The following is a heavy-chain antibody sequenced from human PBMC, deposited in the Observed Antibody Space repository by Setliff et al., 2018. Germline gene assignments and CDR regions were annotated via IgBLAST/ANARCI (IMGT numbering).Heavy chain of an antibody. V-gene: IGHV4-61*09. D-gene: IGHD3-3*01. J-gene: IGHJ6*03. CDR1: GDSISSRTHY. CDR2: IYTSWST. Sequence: KTSETLSLTCTVSGDSISSRTHYWSWIRQPAGEGLEWIGQIYTSWSTNYNPSLQSRVTISLDTSKNQFSLKLSSVTAADTAVYYCARMSGFQYIDVWDKGTTVTVSS. CDR3: ARMSGFQYIDV.